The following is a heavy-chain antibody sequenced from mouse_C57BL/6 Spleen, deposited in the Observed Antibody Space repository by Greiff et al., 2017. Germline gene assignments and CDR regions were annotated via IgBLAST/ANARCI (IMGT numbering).Heavy chain of an antibody. CDR1: GFTFSDYG. V-gene: IGHV5-17*01. CDR2: ISSGSSTI. J-gene: IGHJ1*03. Sequence: EVMLVESGGGLVKPGGSLKLSCAASGFTFSDYGMHWVRQAPEKGLEWVAYISSGSSTIYYADTVKGRFTISRDNAKNTLFLQMTSLRSEDTAMYYCARPDTTVVGDWYFDVWGTGTTVTVSS. CDR3: ARPDTTVVGDWYFDV. D-gene: IGHD1-1*01.